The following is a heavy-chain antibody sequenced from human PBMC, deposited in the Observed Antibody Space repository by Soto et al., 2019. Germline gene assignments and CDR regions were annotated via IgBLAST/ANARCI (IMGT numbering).Heavy chain of an antibody. CDR1: GFTFSSYG. CDR2: IWYDGSNK. J-gene: IGHJ4*02. V-gene: IGHV3-33*01. D-gene: IGHD3-3*01. Sequence: GGSLRLSCAASGFTFSSYGMHWVRQAPGKGLEWVAVIWYDGSNKYYADSVKGRFTISRDNSKNTLYLQMNSPRAEDTAVYYCARDYSPTPALECYFDYWGQETLVTVSS. CDR3: ARDYSPTPALECYFDY.